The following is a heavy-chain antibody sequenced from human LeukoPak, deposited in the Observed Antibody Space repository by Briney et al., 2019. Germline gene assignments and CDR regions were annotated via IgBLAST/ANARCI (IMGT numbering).Heavy chain of an antibody. CDR2: IYYSGST. CDR3: ASQKY. J-gene: IGHJ4*02. Sequence: SETLSLTCSVSGGSISSSYWSWIRQPPGKGLEWIGYIYYSGSTNYSHSLKSRVTISLDTSKNQFSLKLSSVTAADTAVYYCASQKYWGQGTLVTVSS. V-gene: IGHV4-59*01. CDR1: GGSISSSY.